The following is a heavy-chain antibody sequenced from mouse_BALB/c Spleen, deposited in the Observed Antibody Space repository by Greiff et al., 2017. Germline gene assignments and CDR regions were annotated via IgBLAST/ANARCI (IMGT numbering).Heavy chain of an antibody. CDR3: ARDGNYAYYAMDY. J-gene: IGHJ4*01. D-gene: IGHD2-1*01. V-gene: IGHV5-17*02. CDR1: GFTFSSFG. CDR2: ISSGSSTI. Sequence: EVQVVESGGGLVQPGGSRKLSCAASGFTFSSFGMHWVRQAPEKGLEWVAYISSGSSTIYYADTVKGRFTISRDNPKNTLFLQMTSLRSEDTAMYYCARDGNYAYYAMDYWGQGTSVTVSS.